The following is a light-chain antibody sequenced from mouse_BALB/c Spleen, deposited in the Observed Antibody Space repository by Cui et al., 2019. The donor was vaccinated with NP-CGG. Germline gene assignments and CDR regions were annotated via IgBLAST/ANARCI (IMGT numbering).Light chain of an antibody. J-gene: IGLJ1*01. CDR2: GTN. V-gene: IGLV1*01. CDR3: ALWYSNHWV. Sequence: QSRVTQLSSPTTSPGETVTLTCRSSTGTVTTSNYANWVQEKPDHLFAGLIGGTNNRAPGVPARFSGSLIGDKAALTITGAQTEDEAIYFCALWYSNHWVFGGGTKLTVL. CDR1: TGTVTTSNY.